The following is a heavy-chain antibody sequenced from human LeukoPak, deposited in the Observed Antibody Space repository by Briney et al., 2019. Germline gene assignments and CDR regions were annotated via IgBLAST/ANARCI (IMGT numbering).Heavy chain of an antibody. D-gene: IGHD4-11*01. V-gene: IGHV3-49*03. CDR1: GFTFGDYA. CDR3: TRERDYTDEY. CDR2: IRGKGSGGST. Sequence: PGGSLRLSCTASGFTFGDYAMSWFRQAPGKGLEWVGFIRGKGSGGSTEYAASVKGRLTISRDDSRSMAYLQMDGLRTEDTAVYYCTRERDYTDEYWGQGTLVTVSS. J-gene: IGHJ4*02.